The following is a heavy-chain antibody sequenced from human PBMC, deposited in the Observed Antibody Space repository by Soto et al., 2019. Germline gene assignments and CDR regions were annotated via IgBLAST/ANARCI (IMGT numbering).Heavy chain of an antibody. D-gene: IGHD2-15*01. J-gene: IGHJ4*02. CDR2: IYYSGST. V-gene: IGHV4-59*01. Sequence: SETLSLTCTVSSASFTVYYWSWIRQPPGKGLEWIGYIYYSGSTSYNPSLTSRVTLSADTSKNQFSLKLRSVTAADTAVYSCARAAGGPGDYWGQGVLVTVSS. CDR1: SASFTVYY. CDR3: ARAAGGPGDY.